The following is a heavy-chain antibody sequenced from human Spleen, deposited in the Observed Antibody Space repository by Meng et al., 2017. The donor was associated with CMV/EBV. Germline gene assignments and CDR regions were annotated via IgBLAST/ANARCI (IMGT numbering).Heavy chain of an antibody. V-gene: IGHV4-61*01. J-gene: IGHJ5*02. CDR3: ARSLVHNDVWSNYDRPFDP. CDR1: GGSVSSGFYY. D-gene: IGHD3-3*01. Sequence: SQTLSLTCTVSGGSVSSGFYYWSWIRQPPGKGLEWIGYIFYSGSTNYNPSLKSRVSISVDTSKNQFSLRLASVTAADTAMYYCARSLVHNDVWSNYDRPFDPWGQGTLVTVSS. CDR2: IFYSGST.